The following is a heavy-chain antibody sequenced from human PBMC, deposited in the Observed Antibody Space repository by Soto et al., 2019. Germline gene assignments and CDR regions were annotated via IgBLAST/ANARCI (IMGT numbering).Heavy chain of an antibody. J-gene: IGHJ3*01. CDR3: GRYRYGGDHDTNRDLDV. V-gene: IGHV4-59*11. Sequence: SETLSLTCTVSGGSINNHYWSWIRQPPGKGLEWIGVIRYIGSTNYNPSLKSRVTITVDTSKSQFSLNLSSVTAADPAVSYCGRYRYGGDHDTNRDLDVWAPVNMV. CDR2: IRYIGST. D-gene: IGHD3-16*02. CDR1: GGSINNHY.